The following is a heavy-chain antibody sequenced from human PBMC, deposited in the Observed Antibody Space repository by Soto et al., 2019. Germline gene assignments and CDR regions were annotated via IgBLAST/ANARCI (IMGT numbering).Heavy chain of an antibody. Sequence: EVQLVESGGGLVQPGGSLRLSCAASGFTFHDFAFHWVRQAPGKGLEWVSGITWNSGSLGYAGSVKGRFTISRDNAKNSLYLQMNSLRPEDTALYYCAKDLYYYDATGWGMDVW. J-gene: IGHJ6*01. V-gene: IGHV3-9*01. CDR1: GFTFHDFA. CDR3: AKDLYYYDATGWGMDV. D-gene: IGHD3-22*01. CDR2: ITWNSGSL.